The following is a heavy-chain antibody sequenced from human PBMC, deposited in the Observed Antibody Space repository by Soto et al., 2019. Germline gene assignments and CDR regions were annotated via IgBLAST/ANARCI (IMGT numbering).Heavy chain of an antibody. CDR2: IIPIFGTA. D-gene: IGHD3-3*01. V-gene: IGHV1-69*13. Sequence: SVKVSCKASGGTFSSYAISWVRQAPGQGLEWMGGIIPIFGTANYAQKFQGRVTITADESTSTAYMELSSLRSEDTAVYYCARDSPPDYDFWSGSLYGMDVWGQGTTVTVS. J-gene: IGHJ6*02. CDR3: ARDSPPDYDFWSGSLYGMDV. CDR1: GGTFSSYA.